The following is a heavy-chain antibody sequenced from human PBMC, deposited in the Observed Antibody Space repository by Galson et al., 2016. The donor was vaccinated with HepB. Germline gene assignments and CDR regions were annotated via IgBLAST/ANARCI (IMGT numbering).Heavy chain of an antibody. CDR1: GLTVSGDY. J-gene: IGHJ3*02. D-gene: IGHD3-10*01. CDR3: ARNMYGAATNYIGDVFDI. V-gene: IGHV3-53*01. CDR2: LYRDGST. Sequence: SLRLSCAVSGLTVSGDYMSWVRQAPGKGLEWVSVLYRDGSTYYADSVEGRFTNSRDNSRNTLYLQMNSLRAEDTAMYYCARNMYGAATNYIGDVFDIWGQGTMVTVSS.